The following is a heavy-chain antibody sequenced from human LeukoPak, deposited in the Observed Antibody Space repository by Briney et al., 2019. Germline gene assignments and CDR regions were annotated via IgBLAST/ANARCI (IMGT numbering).Heavy chain of an antibody. V-gene: IGHV3-15*01. CDR2: IQSKADGGTT. CDR3: ARYYGDSGSQYYFDY. Sequence: PGGSLRVSCAASGFSFSDAWMSWVRQAPGTGLEWVGRIQSKADGGTTDYAAPVKGRFIISRDDSKNTLYLQMNSLKTEDTAVYYCARYYGDSGSQYYFDYWGQGTLVTVSS. CDR1: GFSFSDAW. D-gene: IGHD2-21*01. J-gene: IGHJ4*02.